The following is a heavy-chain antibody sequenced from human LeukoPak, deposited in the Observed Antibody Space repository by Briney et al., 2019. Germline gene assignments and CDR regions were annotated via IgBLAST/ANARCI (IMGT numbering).Heavy chain of an antibody. V-gene: IGHV1-69*05. D-gene: IGHD3-16*01. Sequence: GASVKVSCKASGGTFSRYAISWVRQAPGQGLEWMGGIIPIFGTANYAQKFQGRVTITTDESTSTAYMELNSLRSEDTAVYYCARWGRWGYFDYWGQGTLVTVSS. CDR2: IIPIFGTA. CDR3: ARWGRWGYFDY. J-gene: IGHJ4*02. CDR1: GGTFSRYA.